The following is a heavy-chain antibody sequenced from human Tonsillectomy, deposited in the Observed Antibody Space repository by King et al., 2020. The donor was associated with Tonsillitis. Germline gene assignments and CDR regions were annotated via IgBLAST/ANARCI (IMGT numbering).Heavy chain of an antibody. CDR3: ARGWREGFDP. D-gene: IGHD2-15*01. CDR2: INLESTTT. Sequence: VQLVESGGGLVQPGGSLRLSCADSGFTFRTYWKHWIRQPPGRGLVWVARINLESTTTTYADSVKGRHTIFRDNAKNTAYLQMDRLRADDTAVYYCARGWREGFDPWGQGTLVTVSS. CDR1: GFTFRTYW. V-gene: IGHV3-74*01. J-gene: IGHJ5*02.